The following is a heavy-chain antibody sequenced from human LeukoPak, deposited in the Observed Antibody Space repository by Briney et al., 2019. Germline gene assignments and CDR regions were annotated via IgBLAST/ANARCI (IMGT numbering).Heavy chain of an antibody. D-gene: IGHD1-26*01. V-gene: IGHV4-38-2*01. CDR2: IYHSGST. CDR1: GYSISSDCY. J-gene: IGHJ4*02. CDR3: ARNGTYPFDS. Sequence: PSETLSLTCAVSGYSISSDCYWGWIRQSPGEGLEWIGSIYHSGSTSYNPSLKSRVTISVDRSKNQFSLKLTSVTAADSAVYYCARNGTYPFDSWGQGTLVTVSS.